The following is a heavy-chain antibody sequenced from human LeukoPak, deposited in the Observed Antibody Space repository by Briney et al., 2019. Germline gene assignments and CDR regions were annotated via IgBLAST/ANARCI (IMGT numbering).Heavy chain of an antibody. CDR2: ISGSDGST. D-gene: IGHD3-10*02. Sequence: GGSLRLSCAASGFIFSSYAMSWVRQAPGKGLEWVSGISGSDGSTYYADSVKGRFTIYRDNSKNTLYLQMNSLRAEHTAVYYCAELGITMIGGVWGKGTTVTISS. J-gene: IGHJ6*04. CDR1: GFIFSSYA. V-gene: IGHV3-23*01. CDR3: AELGITMIGGV.